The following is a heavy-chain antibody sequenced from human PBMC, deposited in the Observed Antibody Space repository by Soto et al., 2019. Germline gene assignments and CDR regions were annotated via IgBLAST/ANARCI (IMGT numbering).Heavy chain of an antibody. J-gene: IGHJ6*03. D-gene: IGHD1-26*01. CDR3: ARGGATARSYFYRDV. CDR1: GFTFDDYG. CDR2: VNWNGGTT. Sequence: EVRLVESGGGAVRPGGSLRLSCAASGFTFDDYGMTWVRQAPGKGLEWVSGVNWNGGTTGYADSVKGRFTISRDNAKNQLFLQMNSLRADDTAFYYCARGGATARSYFYRDVWDNGTTVTV. V-gene: IGHV3-20*04.